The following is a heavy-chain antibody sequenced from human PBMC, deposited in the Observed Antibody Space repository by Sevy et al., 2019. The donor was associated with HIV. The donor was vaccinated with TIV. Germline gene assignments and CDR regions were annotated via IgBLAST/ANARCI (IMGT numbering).Heavy chain of an antibody. CDR1: GFTFNKYN. CDR3: ARAEQTYFFDY. V-gene: IGHV3-21*06. CDR2: ITGYSTDI. Sequence: GGSLRLSCAASGFTFNKYNMNWVRQAPGKGLEWVSTITGYSTDIYYADSVKGRFTISRDDAKNSLYLQMNGLRAEDTAIYYSARAEQTYFFDYWGQGTLVTVSS. J-gene: IGHJ4*02.